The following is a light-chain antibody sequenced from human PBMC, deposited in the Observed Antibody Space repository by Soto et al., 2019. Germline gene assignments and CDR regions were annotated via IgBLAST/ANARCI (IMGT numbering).Light chain of an antibody. CDR2: GNS. CDR3: QSYDSSLSGLGGLV. CDR1: SSNIGAGYD. J-gene: IGLJ2*01. Sequence: QSVLTQPPSVSGAPGQRVTISCTGSSSNIGAGYDVHWYQQLPGTAPKLLIYGNSNRPSGVPDRFSGSKSGTSASLAITGLQAEDEADYYCQSYDSSLSGLGGLVFGGGTKVTVL. V-gene: IGLV1-40*01.